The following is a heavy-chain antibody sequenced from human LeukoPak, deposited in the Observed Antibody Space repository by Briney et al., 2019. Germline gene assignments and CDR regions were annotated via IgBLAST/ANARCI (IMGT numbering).Heavy chain of an antibody. Sequence: GGSLRLSCAASGFTFTTYAMSWVRQAPGKGLELVSAISGSGGSTYYADSVKGRFTISRDNAKNSLYLQMNSLRAEDTAVYYCARDSSGWYGPYYFDYWGQGTLVTVSS. V-gene: IGHV3-23*01. CDR1: GFTFTTYA. J-gene: IGHJ4*02. D-gene: IGHD6-19*01. CDR3: ARDSSGWYGPYYFDY. CDR2: ISGSGGST.